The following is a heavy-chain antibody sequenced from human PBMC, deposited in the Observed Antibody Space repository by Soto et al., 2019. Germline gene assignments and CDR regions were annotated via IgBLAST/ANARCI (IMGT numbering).Heavy chain of an antibody. J-gene: IGHJ4*02. Sequence: GGSLRLSCAASGFTFSSYAMSWVRQAPGKGLEWVSAISGSGGSTYYADSVKGRFTISRDNSKNTLYLQMNSLRAEDTAVYYCAKPTASLRGVIPLDYWGQGTLVTVSS. CDR1: GFTFSSYA. CDR2: ISGSGGST. CDR3: AKPTASLRGVIPLDY. V-gene: IGHV3-23*01. D-gene: IGHD3-10*01.